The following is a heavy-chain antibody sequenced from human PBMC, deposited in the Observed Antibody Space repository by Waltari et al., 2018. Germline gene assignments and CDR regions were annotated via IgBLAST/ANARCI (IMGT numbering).Heavy chain of an antibody. Sequence: EVQLVESGGGLVKPGGSLRLSCAASGFSFSTYSMNWVRQAPGKGLELISSISADSSARHYAESVKGRFTVSRDNAKNSLSLQITSLSAEDTAVYYCASGGWGFYLGYWGQGALVTVSS. D-gene: IGHD3-16*01. V-gene: IGHV3-21*01. J-gene: IGHJ4*02. CDR3: ASGGWGFYLGY. CDR1: GFSFSTYS. CDR2: ISADSSAR.